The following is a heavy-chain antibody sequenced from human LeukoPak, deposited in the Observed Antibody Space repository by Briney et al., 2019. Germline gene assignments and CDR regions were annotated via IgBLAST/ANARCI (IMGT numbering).Heavy chain of an antibody. CDR3: ARGKNLLEFLPRIDY. CDR1: GASIDSYY. Sequence: SETLSLTCTISGASIDSYYWSWIRQPPGKGLEWIGYIYYSGTTNYNPSLKRRVTISVDTSKNQFSLKLSSVTAADTAVYYCARGKNLLEFLPRIDYWGQGTLVTVSS. CDR2: IYYSGTT. D-gene: IGHD3-3*01. V-gene: IGHV4-59*01. J-gene: IGHJ4*02.